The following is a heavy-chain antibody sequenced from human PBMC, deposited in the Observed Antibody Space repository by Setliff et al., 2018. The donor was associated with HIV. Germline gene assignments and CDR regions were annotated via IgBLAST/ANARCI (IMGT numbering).Heavy chain of an antibody. Sequence: GGSLRLSCAASGFTFSTYAMSWVRQAPGKGLEWVSAISPVGGSTYSADSVRGRFTISRDNSKNTLYLQMNSLRAEDTAVYYCAKDPRAAVATICDYWGQGTLVTVSS. V-gene: IGHV3-23*01. J-gene: IGHJ4*02. CDR1: GFTFSTYA. D-gene: IGHD5-12*01. CDR2: ISPVGGST. CDR3: AKDPRAAVATICDY.